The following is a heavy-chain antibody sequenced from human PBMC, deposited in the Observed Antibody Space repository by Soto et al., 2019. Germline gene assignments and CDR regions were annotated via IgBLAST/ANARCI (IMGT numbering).Heavy chain of an antibody. CDR1: GTSISSYY. CDR3: ARYNSYAIDY. Sequence: SETLSLTCTVSGTSISSYYWSWIRQPPGKGLEWIANIHYSGTTNYNPSLASRVTLSVDTSKHQFSLKMTSVTAADRAMYFCARYNSYAIDYWGRGTLVTGSS. CDR2: IHYSGTT. D-gene: IGHD2-8*01. J-gene: IGHJ4*02. V-gene: IGHV4-59*01.